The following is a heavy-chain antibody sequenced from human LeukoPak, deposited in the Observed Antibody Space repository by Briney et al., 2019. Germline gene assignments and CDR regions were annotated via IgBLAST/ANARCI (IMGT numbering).Heavy chain of an antibody. J-gene: IGHJ4*02. CDR3: ARLGQINRNDDGGPGY. CDR2: INPNSGGT. Sequence: ASVKVSCKASGYTFTGYYMHWVRQAPGQGLEWMGWINPNSGGTNYAQKFQGRVTMTRDTSISTAYMELSRLRSDDTAVYYCARLGQINRNDDGGPGYWGQGTLVTVSS. D-gene: IGHD1-1*01. CDR1: GYTFTGYY. V-gene: IGHV1-2*02.